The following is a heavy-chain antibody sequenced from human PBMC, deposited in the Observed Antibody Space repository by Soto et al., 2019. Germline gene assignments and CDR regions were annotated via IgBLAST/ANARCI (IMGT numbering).Heavy chain of an antibody. V-gene: IGHV1-69*02. CDR1: GGTFSSYT. Sequence: QVQLVQSGAEVKKPGSSVKVSCKASGGTFSSYTISWVRQAPGQWREWMGRIIPILGIANYAQKFKGRVTITADKFTSTAYMELSSLRSDDTAVYYCARAVLTGYSRPLDAFAIWGQGTMVTVSS. J-gene: IGHJ3*02. CDR3: ARAVLTGYSRPLDAFAI. CDR2: IIPILGIA. D-gene: IGHD3-9*01.